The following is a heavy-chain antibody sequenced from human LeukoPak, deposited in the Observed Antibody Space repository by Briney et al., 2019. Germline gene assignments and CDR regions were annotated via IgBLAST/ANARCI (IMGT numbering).Heavy chain of an antibody. CDR1: GYTFTSYD. D-gene: IGHD3-10*01. J-gene: IGHJ6*03. CDR3: ARGPTMVRGVRYYYYYYMDV. Sequence: GASAKVSCKASGYTFTSYDINWVRQATGQGLEWMGWMNPNSGNTGYAQKFQGRVTITRNTSISTAYMELSSLRSEDTAVYYCARGPTMVRGVRYYYYYYMDVWGKGTTVTVSS. V-gene: IGHV1-8*03. CDR2: MNPNSGNT.